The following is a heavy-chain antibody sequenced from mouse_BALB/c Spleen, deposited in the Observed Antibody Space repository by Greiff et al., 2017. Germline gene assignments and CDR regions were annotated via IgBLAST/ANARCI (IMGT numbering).Heavy chain of an antibody. D-gene: IGHD2-14*01. CDR2: ISYDGSN. CDR3: ASQAYYRYDGGAMDY. CDR1: GYSITSGYY. Sequence: EVKLQESGPGLVKPSQSLSLTCSVTGYSITSGYYWNWIRQFPGNKLEWMGYISYDGSNNYNPSLKNRISITRDTSKNQFFLKLNSVTTEDTATYYCASQAYYRYDGGAMDYWGQGTSVTVSS. V-gene: IGHV3-6*02. J-gene: IGHJ4*01.